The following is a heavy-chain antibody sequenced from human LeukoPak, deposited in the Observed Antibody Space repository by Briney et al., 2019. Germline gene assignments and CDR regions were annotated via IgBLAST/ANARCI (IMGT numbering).Heavy chain of an antibody. CDR3: ARVRSYYYDAFDI. CDR1: GGSFSGYY. D-gene: IGHD3-10*01. V-gene: IGHV4-34*01. CDR2: INHSGST. J-gene: IGHJ3*02. Sequence: SETLSLTCAVYGGSFSGYYWSWIRQPPGKGLEWIGEINHSGSTNYNPSLKSRVTISVDTSKNQFSLKLSSVTAADTAVYYCARVRSYYYDAFDIWGQGTMVTVSS.